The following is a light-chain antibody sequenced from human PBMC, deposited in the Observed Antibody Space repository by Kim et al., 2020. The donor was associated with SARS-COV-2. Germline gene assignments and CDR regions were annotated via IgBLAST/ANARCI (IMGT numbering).Light chain of an antibody. CDR2: GAS. V-gene: IGKV3-15*01. Sequence: EIVMTQSPATLSVSPGERATLSCRASRSVSSHLAWYQQKPGQGPRLLIYGASTRATGVPDRFSGSGSGTDFTLTISSQHSEDFAVYYCEHYVNWPLTFGGGTKVDIK. J-gene: IGKJ4*01. CDR3: EHYVNWPLT. CDR1: RSVSSH.